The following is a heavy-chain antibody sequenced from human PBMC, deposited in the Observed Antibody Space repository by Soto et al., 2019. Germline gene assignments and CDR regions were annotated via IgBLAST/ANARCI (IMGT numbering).Heavy chain of an antibody. CDR2: INWIGGST. CDR3: AGDDWGPAHI. Sequence: PGGSLRLSCAASGFIFGAHAMSWVRQAPGKGLEWVSAINWIGGSTNYADSMKGRFTISRDNAKNSLYLQMSSLRVEDTGVYYCAGDDWGPAHIRGQGTQVTVSS. J-gene: IGHJ4*02. D-gene: IGHD2-2*01. CDR1: GFIFGAHA. V-gene: IGHV3-20*04.